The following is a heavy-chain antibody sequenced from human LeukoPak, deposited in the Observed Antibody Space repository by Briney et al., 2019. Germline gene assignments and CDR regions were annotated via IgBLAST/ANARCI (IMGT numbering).Heavy chain of an antibody. J-gene: IGHJ4*02. CDR3: TSLNWAFDY. CDR2: IFYSGST. D-gene: IGHD7-27*01. Sequence: SETLSLTCTVSGGSISTSSYYWGWVRQPPGKKLEWIGSIFYSGSTYYKSSLKSRVTISVDTSKSQFSLKLSSVTAADTAVYYCTSLNWAFDYWGQGTLVTVSS. CDR1: GGSISTSSYY. V-gene: IGHV4-39*01.